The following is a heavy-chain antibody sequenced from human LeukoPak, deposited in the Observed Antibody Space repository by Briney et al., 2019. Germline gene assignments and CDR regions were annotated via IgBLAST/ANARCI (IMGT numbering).Heavy chain of an antibody. V-gene: IGHV3-30*02. CDR3: AKPSLYYYDTSGYYRYWYFDL. Sequence: GGSLRLSCAASGFTFSSYEMNWVRQAPGKGLEWVAFIRYDGSNKYYVDSVKGRFTISRDNSKDTLYLQMNSLRAEDTAVYYCAKPSLYYYDTSGYYRYWYFDLWGCGTLVTASS. CDR1: GFTFSSYE. D-gene: IGHD3-22*01. J-gene: IGHJ2*01. CDR2: IRYDGSNK.